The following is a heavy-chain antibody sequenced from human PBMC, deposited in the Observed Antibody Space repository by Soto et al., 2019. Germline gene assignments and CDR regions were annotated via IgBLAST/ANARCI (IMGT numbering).Heavy chain of an antibody. CDR2: ISSSSSII. CDR1: GFTFSTYS. J-gene: IGHJ4*02. D-gene: IGHD1-1*01. CDR3: ARDGRTGTTLNY. V-gene: IGHV3-48*01. Sequence: EVQLVESGGGLVQPGGSLRLSCAASGFTFSTYSMNWVRQAPGKGLEWVSYISSSSSIIYYADSVKGRFTISRDNAKNPLYLQMNSLRAEDTAVYYCARDGRTGTTLNYWGQGTLVTVS.